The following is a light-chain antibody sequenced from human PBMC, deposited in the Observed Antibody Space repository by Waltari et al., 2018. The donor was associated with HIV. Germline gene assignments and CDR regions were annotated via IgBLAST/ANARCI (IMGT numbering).Light chain of an antibody. CDR3: CSFRSDSTLV. CDR2: EVN. J-gene: IGLJ2*01. Sequence: QSGLSQPASVSGSPGQSITISCTGTSDDIGGYKYVPWYKQQQPGTVPHLIISEVNKRTSGVFNRYSGSKSSNTASLTIAGLQAGDEADYDCCSFRSDSTLVFGGGTKVTVL. CDR1: SDDIGGYKY. V-gene: IGLV2-14*01.